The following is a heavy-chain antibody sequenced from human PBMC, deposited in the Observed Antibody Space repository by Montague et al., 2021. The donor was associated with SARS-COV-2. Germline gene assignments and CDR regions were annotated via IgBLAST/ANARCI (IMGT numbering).Heavy chain of an antibody. CDR3: ARLGEGVVPAPILGIGPFYSYFYMDV. D-gene: IGHD2-2*02. CDR1: GGSFSGYY. CDR2: INHSGSA. J-gene: IGHJ6*03. V-gene: IGHV4-34*01. Sequence: SETLSLTCAVYGGSFSGYYWNWIRQPPGKGLEWIGEINHSGSANYNPSLKRRVTILVDTSKNQFSLKLNSVTAVDTAVYYCARLGEGVVPAPILGIGPFYSYFYMDVWGKGATVTVSS.